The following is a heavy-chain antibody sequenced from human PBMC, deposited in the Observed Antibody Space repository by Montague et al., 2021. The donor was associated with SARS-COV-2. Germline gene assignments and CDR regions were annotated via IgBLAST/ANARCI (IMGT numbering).Heavy chain of an antibody. V-gene: IGHV4-59*08. CDR1: GGSINNYY. Sequence: SETLSLTCTVSGGSINNYYWSRIRQPPGKGLEWIGYIYYSGSTEYNPSLKSRVTMSIDTSKKQFSLRLNSVTAADTAVYFCARSTYFGLASFYYYVMDVWGQGTTVTVSS. D-gene: IGHD3-9*01. CDR3: ARSTYFGLASFYYYVMDV. CDR2: IYYSGST. J-gene: IGHJ6*02.